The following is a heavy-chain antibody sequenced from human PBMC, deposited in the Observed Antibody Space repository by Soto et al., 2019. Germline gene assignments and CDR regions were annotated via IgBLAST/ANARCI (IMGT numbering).Heavy chain of an antibody. J-gene: IGHJ4*02. CDR3: ARARGREYSSAIFFEI. CDR2: IYSAGST. D-gene: IGHD5-18*01. CDR1: GLTVSSSY. V-gene: IGHV3-53*01. Sequence: GGSLRLSCAASGLTVSSSYMSWVRQAPGKGLQWVSVIYSAGSTYYANSVKGRFTISRDISTNMGYLQMSSLTDEDTAVYYCARARGREYSSAIFFEIRGQGALVTTSS.